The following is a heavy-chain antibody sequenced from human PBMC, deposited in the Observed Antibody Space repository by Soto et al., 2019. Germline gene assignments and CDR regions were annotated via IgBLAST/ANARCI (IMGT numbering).Heavy chain of an antibody. CDR2: IYYSGST. CDR3: ARDQSIVVVPAAMAYYFDY. V-gene: IGHV4-39*02. CDR1: GGSISSSSYY. D-gene: IGHD2-2*01. Sequence: PSETLSLTCTVSGGSISSSSYYWGWIRQPPGKGLEWIGSIYYSGSTYYNPSLKSRVTISVDTSKNQFSLKLSSVTAADTAVYYCARDQSIVVVPAAMAYYFDYWGQGTLVTV. J-gene: IGHJ4*02.